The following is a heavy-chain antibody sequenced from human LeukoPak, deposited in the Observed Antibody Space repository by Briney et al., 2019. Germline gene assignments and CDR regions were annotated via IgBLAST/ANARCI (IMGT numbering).Heavy chain of an antibody. V-gene: IGHV3-30-3*02. D-gene: IGHD1-26*01. CDR3: AKRGSYYDLDY. CDR1: GFIFSSYS. J-gene: IGHJ4*02. Sequence: GGSLRLSCAASGFIFSSYSMSWVRQAPGKGLEWVAVISYDGSNKYYADSVKGRFTISRDNSKNTLYLQMNSLRAEDTAVYYCAKRGSYYDLDYWGQGTLVTVSS. CDR2: ISYDGSNK.